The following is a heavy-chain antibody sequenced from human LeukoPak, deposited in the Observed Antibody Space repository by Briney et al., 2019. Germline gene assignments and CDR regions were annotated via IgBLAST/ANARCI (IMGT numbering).Heavy chain of an antibody. CDR3: AIMQHYYDGRGYWVQ. Sequence: QPGGSLRLSCAASGISISSYAMSWVRQAPGKGLEWVSGISISGGSTSYADSVKGRFTISRDNPRNTLYMETNSLRAEDTALYYCAIMQHYYDGRGYWVQWGQGTLVTVSS. V-gene: IGHV3-23*01. D-gene: IGHD3-22*01. CDR1: GISISSYA. CDR2: ISISGGST. J-gene: IGHJ4*02.